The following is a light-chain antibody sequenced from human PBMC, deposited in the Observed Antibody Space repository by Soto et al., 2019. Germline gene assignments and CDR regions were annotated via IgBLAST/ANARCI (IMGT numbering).Light chain of an antibody. CDR3: ELYNIYWS. CDR2: KAS. CDR1: QSISSW. J-gene: IGKJ1*01. Sequence: DIQMTQSPSTLSASVGVRVTITCRASQSISSWLAWYLQKPGKAPKLLIYKASNLESGVPSRFSGSGSGTEITLTISCLQPDDVANDYCELYNIYWSFGHGAKVEMK. V-gene: IGKV1-5*03.